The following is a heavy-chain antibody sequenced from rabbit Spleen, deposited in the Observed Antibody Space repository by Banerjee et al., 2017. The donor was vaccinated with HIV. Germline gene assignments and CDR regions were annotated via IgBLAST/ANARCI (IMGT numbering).Heavy chain of an antibody. CDR1: GVSFSFSNY. J-gene: IGHJ4*01. D-gene: IGHD6-1*01. Sequence: VESGGDLVKPGASLTLTCTASGVSFSFSNYMCWVRQAPGKGLEWIGCVDVGSSGFTYFANWAKGRFTISKTSSTTVTLQMTSLTAADTATYFCARGAYGYGGYISHFNLWGPGTLVTVS. CDR3: ARGAYGYGGYISHFNL. CDR2: VDVGSSGFT. V-gene: IGHV1S40*01.